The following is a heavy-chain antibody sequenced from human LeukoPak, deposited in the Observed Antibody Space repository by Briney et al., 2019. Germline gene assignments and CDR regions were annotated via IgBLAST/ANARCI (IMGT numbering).Heavy chain of an antibody. CDR3: ARVSHYYDSSGYPDY. J-gene: IGHJ4*02. CDR2: IIPILGIA. Sequence: ASVKVSCKASGGTFSSYAISWVRQAPGQGLEWMGRIIPILGIANYEQKFQGRVTITADKSTSTAYMELSSLRSEDTAVYYCARVSHYYDSSGYPDYWGQGTLVTVSS. CDR1: GGTFSSYA. V-gene: IGHV1-69*04. D-gene: IGHD3-22*01.